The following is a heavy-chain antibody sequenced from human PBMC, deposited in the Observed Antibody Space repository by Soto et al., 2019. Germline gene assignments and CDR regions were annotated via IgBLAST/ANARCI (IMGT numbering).Heavy chain of an antibody. V-gene: IGHV1-69*05. J-gene: IGHJ2*01. D-gene: IGHD5-12*01. Sequence: QVQLVQSGAEVKKPGSSVKVSCKASGGTFSNYPISWVRQAPGQGLEWMGGIIPIFGTVNYAQKFQGRVTXPKEKSXXTAYMELSSLRSEDTAVYYCARGNHRWLQLWYFDLWGRGTLVTVSS. CDR2: IIPIFGTV. CDR3: ARGNHRWLQLWYFDL. CDR1: GGTFSNYP.